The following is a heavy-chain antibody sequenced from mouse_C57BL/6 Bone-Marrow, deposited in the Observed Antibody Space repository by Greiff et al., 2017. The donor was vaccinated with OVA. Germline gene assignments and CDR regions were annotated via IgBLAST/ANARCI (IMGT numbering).Heavy chain of an antibody. CDR3: AMGGLLLRLDY. D-gene: IGHD1-1*01. Sequence: QVQLQQSGPELVKPGASVKLSCKASGYTFTSYDLNWVKQRPGQGLEWIGWIYPRDGSTKYNEKFKGKATLSVDTSSSTAYMERHSLSSEDSAVDFCAMGGLLLRLDYWGQGTTLTVSS. V-gene: IGHV1-85*01. CDR1: GYTFTSYD. J-gene: IGHJ2*01. CDR2: IYPRDGST.